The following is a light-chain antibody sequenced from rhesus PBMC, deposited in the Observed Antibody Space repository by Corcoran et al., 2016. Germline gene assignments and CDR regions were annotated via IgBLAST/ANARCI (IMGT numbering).Light chain of an antibody. CDR3: MQSTKDPYS. J-gene: IGKJ2*01. Sequence: DIVMTQTPLSLPVTPGEPASISCRSSQSLLHSNGNTYLHWYLQKPGPSPRLLIYKVTTRESGVPDRFSGSGSGTDFTLKISRVEPEDVGVYYCMQSTKDPYSFGQGTKVEIK. V-gene: IGKV2S3*01. CDR2: KVT. CDR1: QSLLHSNGNTY.